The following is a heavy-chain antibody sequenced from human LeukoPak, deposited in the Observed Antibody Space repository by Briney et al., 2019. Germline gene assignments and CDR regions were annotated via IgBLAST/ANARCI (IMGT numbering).Heavy chain of an antibody. CDR3: ASHLGGPGGYYDAFDI. Sequence: GGSLRLSCAASGFTFDDYGMSWVRQAPGKGLEWVSGINWNGGSTGYADSVKGRFTISRDNAKNSLYLQMNSLRAEDTALYYCASHLGGPGGYYDAFDIWGQGTMVTVSS. CDR2: INWNGGST. CDR1: GFTFDDYG. V-gene: IGHV3-20*04. J-gene: IGHJ3*02. D-gene: IGHD3-10*01.